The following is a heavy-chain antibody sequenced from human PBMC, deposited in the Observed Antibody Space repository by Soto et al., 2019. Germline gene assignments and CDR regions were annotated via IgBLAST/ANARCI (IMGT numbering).Heavy chain of an antibody. J-gene: IGHJ3*02. CDR1: GYPVTAYY. D-gene: IGHD3-3*01. V-gene: IGHV1-2*02. Sequence: QLHLVQSGAVVKKPGASVTVSCSASGYPVTAYYMHWVRQAPGRGLEWMGGINPATGAAKYTQTFHGRVTFTRDTTTSTVFMELSGRTSDDTAVFYFARGGGVGVAGSAAFDMWGQGTLVTVSS. CDR3: ARGGGVGVAGSAAFDM. CDR2: INPATGAA.